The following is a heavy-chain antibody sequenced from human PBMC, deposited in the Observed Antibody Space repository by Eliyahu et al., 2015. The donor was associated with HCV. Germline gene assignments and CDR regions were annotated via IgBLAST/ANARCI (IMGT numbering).Heavy chain of an antibody. Sequence: QVQLVESGGGVVQPGXSLRLSCAXSGXXFXSYGMHWVRQAPGKGLEWVAVISYDGSNKYYADSVKGRFTISRDNSKNTLYLQMNSLRAEDTAVYYCAKGMGDYLKHNWFDPWGQGTLVTVSS. CDR3: AKGMGDYLKHNWFDP. CDR1: GXXFXSYG. CDR2: ISYDGSNK. J-gene: IGHJ5*02. V-gene: IGHV3-30*18. D-gene: IGHD4-17*01.